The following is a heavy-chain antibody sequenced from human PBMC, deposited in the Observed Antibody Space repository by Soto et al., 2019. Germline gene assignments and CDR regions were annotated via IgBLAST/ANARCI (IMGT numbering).Heavy chain of an antibody. J-gene: IGHJ6*02. Sequence: PGGSLRLSCAASGFTFSSYSMNWVRQAPGKGLEWVSYISSSSSTIYYADSVKGRFTISRDNARNSLYLQMNSLRDEDTAVYHCARDARYCSSTSCYVYYYYGMDVWGQGTTVTVSS. CDR1: GFTFSSYS. CDR2: ISSSSSTI. D-gene: IGHD2-2*01. V-gene: IGHV3-48*02. CDR3: ARDARYCSSTSCYVYYYYGMDV.